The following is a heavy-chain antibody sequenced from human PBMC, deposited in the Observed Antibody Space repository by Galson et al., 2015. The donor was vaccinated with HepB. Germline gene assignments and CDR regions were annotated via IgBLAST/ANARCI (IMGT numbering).Heavy chain of an antibody. V-gene: IGHV1-18*01. CDR3: ARGSYYDILTGYYTYYYGMDV. Sequence: SVKVSCKASGYTFTSYGNSWVRQAPGQGLEWMGWISAYNGNTNYAQKLQGRVTMTTDTSTSTAYMELRSLRSDDTAVYYCARGSYYDILTGYYTYYYGMDVWGQGTTVTVSS. J-gene: IGHJ6*02. CDR2: ISAYNGNT. CDR1: GYTFTSYG. D-gene: IGHD3-9*01.